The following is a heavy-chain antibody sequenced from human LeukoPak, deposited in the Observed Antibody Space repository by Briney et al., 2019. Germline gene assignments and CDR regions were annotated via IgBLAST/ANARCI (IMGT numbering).Heavy chain of an antibody. CDR2: INGDGSSA. CDR3: AIEAWSQEAFDI. CDR1: GYTFNNSW. V-gene: IGHV3-74*01. D-gene: IGHD3-3*01. J-gene: IGHJ3*02. Sequence: PGGSLRLSCAASGYTFNNSWMHWVRQAPGKGLVWVSRINGDGSSASYLESVKGRLTISRDNAKNTLYLQMSSLRVEDTAVYYCAIEAWSQEAFDIWGQGTMVTVSS.